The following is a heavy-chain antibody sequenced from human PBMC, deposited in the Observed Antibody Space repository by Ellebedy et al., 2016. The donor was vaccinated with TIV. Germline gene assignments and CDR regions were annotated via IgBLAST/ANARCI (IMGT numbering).Heavy chain of an antibody. CDR3: ARGGSASWYGAY. CDR1: GGSFDGYY. J-gene: IGHJ4*02. V-gene: IGHV4-34*01. D-gene: IGHD6-13*01. Sequence: SETLSLTXGVSGGSFDGYYWTWIRLPPGKRLEWLGEIHHGAGTTNYNPSLEGRLTVSVDWSKSQSSLRLTSVTAADTAVYYCARGGSASWYGAYWGPGILVTVSS. CDR2: IHHGAGTT.